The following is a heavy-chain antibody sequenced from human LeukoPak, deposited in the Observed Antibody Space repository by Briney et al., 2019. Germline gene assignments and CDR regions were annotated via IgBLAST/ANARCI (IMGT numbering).Heavy chain of an antibody. D-gene: IGHD3-22*01. CDR3: ARGFTVMDAFDI. Sequence: SETLSLTCAVSGSSITNDYWSWIRQPPGKGLEWIGHIYYSGSTKYNPSLRSRVTIAEDTSENRIFLTLSDVTAADTAVYFCARGFTVMDAFDIWGPGSMVAVSS. V-gene: IGHV4-59*01. CDR1: GSSITNDY. J-gene: IGHJ3*02. CDR2: IYYSGST.